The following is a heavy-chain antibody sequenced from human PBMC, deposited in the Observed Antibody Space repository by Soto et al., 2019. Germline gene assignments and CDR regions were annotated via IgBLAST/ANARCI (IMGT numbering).Heavy chain of an antibody. D-gene: IGHD6-13*01. Sequence: QVQLVESGGGVVQPGRSLRLSCAASGFTFSSYGMHWVRQAPGKGLEWVAVIWYDGSNKYYADSVKGRFTISRDNSKNTLYLQMKSRRAEDTAVDYCARDMAAAATSYYYYGMDVWGQGTTVTVSS. V-gene: IGHV3-33*01. CDR1: GFTFSSYG. CDR2: IWYDGSNK. J-gene: IGHJ6*02. CDR3: ARDMAAAATSYYYYGMDV.